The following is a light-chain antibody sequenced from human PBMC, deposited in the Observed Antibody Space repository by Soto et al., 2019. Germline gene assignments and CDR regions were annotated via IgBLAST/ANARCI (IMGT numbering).Light chain of an antibody. CDR2: DVS. CDR3: SSYTSTKVL. V-gene: IGLV2-14*03. J-gene: IGLJ2*01. CDR1: SSDVGGYNF. Sequence: QSVLTQPASVSGSPGQSVTISCTGTSSDVGGYNFVSWYQQHPGKAPKVMIYDVSDRPSGVSNRFSGSKSGNTASLTISGLQAEDDADYYCSSYTSTKVLFGGGTKLTVL.